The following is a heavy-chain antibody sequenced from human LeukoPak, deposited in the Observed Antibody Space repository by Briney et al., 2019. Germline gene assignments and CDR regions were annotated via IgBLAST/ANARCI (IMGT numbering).Heavy chain of an antibody. D-gene: IGHD3-16*01. V-gene: IGHV3-48*03. J-gene: IGHJ4*02. CDR1: GFSFSNYG. Sequence: GRSLRLSCVGSGFSFSNYGMNWVRQAPGKGLEWLSGISSGAIYYADSVKGRFTISRDDARKSVFLQMSSLRADDTAVYYCARERTGDLGEETLFGGAPFDYWGQGTLVTVSS. CDR3: ARERTGDLGEETLFGGAPFDY. CDR2: ISSGAI.